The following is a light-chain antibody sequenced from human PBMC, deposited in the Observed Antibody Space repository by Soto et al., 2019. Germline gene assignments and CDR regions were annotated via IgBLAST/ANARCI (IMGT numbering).Light chain of an antibody. CDR2: KAS. V-gene: IGKV1-5*03. CDR3: QQYNSYSLT. CDR1: QSISSW. J-gene: IGKJ4*01. Sequence: DIQMTQSPSTLSASVGDRVTITCRASQSISSWLAWYQQKPGKAPKLLIYKASSLESGVPSRFSGSGSGTEFTLTISSLQPDDFATYYCQQYNSYSLTFGGGTRVEIK.